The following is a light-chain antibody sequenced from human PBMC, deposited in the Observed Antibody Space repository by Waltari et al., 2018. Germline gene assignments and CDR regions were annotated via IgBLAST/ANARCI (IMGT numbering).Light chain of an antibody. Sequence: QAALTQPASVSGSLGQSITISCTGTDSDFGADDSVSWYQQFPGEAPRLIIYEVSNRPSRISSRFYGSKSANTASLTISGLQPDDEADYFCCSHTGIDTWVFGGGTTLTVL. CDR2: EVS. V-gene: IGLV2-14*01. CDR3: CSHTGIDTWV. J-gene: IGLJ3*02. CDR1: DSDFGADDS.